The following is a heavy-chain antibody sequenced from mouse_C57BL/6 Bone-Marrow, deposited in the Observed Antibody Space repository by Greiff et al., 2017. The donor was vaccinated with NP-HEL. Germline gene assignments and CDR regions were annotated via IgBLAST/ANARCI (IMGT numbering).Heavy chain of an antibody. CDR3: ARWGYGSSYRWYFDV. Sequence: VQLQQSGPELVKPGDSVKISCKASGYSFTGYFMNWVMQSHGKSLEWIGRINPYNGDTFYNQKFKGKATLTVDKSSSTAHMELRSLTSEDSAVYYCARWGYGSSYRWYFDVWGTGTTVTVSS. CDR1: GYSFTGYF. D-gene: IGHD1-1*01. CDR2: INPYNGDT. V-gene: IGHV1-20*01. J-gene: IGHJ1*03.